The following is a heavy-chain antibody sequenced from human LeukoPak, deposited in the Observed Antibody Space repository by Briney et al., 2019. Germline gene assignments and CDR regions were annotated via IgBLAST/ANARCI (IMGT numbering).Heavy chain of an antibody. D-gene: IGHD3-22*01. Sequence: AGGSLRLSCAASGFTFSSYAMSWVRQAPGKGLEWVSAISGSGDSTYYADSVKGRFTISRDNSKNTLYLQMNSLRAEDTAIYYCASADGSGYRYYWGQGTLVTVSS. J-gene: IGHJ4*02. CDR1: GFTFSSYA. V-gene: IGHV3-23*01. CDR2: ISGSGDST. CDR3: ASADGSGYRYY.